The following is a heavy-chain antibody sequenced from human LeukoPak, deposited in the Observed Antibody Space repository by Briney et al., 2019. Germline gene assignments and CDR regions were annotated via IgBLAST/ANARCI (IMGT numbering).Heavy chain of an antibody. CDR3: AHRRGGYNWNHGDFDY. CDR2: IYWDDDK. V-gene: IGHV2-5*02. D-gene: IGHD1-20*01. CDR1: GFSLSTTGVG. Sequence: SGPTLVNPTQALALTCTFSGFSLSTTGVGVGWIRQSPGKALESLALIYWDDDKLYSPSLKNRLTISKDASKSLVVLTMTNVDPVDTATYYCAHRRGGYNWNHGDFDYWGQGTLVTVSS. J-gene: IGHJ4*02.